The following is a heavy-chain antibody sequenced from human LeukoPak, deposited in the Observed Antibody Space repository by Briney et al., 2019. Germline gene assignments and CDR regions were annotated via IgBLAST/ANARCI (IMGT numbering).Heavy chain of an antibody. CDR1: GFTFSSYA. J-gene: IGHJ4*02. CDR3: ARASGGAQIDY. Sequence: GGSLRLSCAASGFTFSSYAMHWVRQAPGKGLEWVAVISYDGSNKYYADSVKGRFTISRDNSKNTLYLQMNSLRAEDTAVYYCARASGGAQIDYWGQGTLVTVSS. V-gene: IGHV3-30-3*01. D-gene: IGHD1-26*01. CDR2: ISYDGSNK.